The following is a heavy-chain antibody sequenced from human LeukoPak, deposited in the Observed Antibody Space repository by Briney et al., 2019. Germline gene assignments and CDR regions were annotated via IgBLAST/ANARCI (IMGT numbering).Heavy chain of an antibody. V-gene: IGHV4-39*07. J-gene: IGHJ6*03. Sequence: PSETLSLTCTVSGDSITSSSYYWGWIRQPPGKGLEWIGEINHSGSTNYNLSLKSRVTISIDTSKNQFSLKLSSVTAADTAVYYCARAANYDSSGYQRYYYYYYMDVWGKGTTVTVSS. D-gene: IGHD3-22*01. CDR3: ARAANYDSSGYQRYYYYYYMDV. CDR2: INHSGST. CDR1: GDSITSSSYY.